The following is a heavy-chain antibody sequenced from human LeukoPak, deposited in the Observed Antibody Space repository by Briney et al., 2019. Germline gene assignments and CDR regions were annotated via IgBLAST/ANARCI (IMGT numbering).Heavy chain of an antibody. Sequence: GGSLRLSCAASGFTFDDFSMHWVRQAPGKGLEWVSLISGDGGTRYYADPVRGRFTISRDNSKNSLYLQMNSLRTEDTALYYCAKANPCDSWGQGTLVTVSS. J-gene: IGHJ4*02. CDR2: ISGDGGTR. CDR3: AKANPCDS. CDR1: GFTFDDFS. V-gene: IGHV3-43*02.